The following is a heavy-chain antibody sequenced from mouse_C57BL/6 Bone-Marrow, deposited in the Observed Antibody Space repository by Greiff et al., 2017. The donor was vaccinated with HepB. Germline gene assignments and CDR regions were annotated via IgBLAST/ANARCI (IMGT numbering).Heavy chain of an antibody. J-gene: IGHJ1*03. CDR2: ILPGSGST. Sequence: QVQLQQSGAELMKPGASVKLSCKATGYTFTGYWIEWVKQRPGHGLEWIGEILPGSGSTNYNDKFKGKATFTADTSSNTAYMQLSSLTTEDSAIYYCARELFITTVVGYWYFDVWGTGTTVTVSS. V-gene: IGHV1-9*01. D-gene: IGHD1-1*01. CDR1: GYTFTGYW. CDR3: ARELFITTVVGYWYFDV.